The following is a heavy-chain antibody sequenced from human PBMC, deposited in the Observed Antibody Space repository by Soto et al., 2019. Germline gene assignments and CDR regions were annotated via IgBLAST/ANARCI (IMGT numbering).Heavy chain of an antibody. D-gene: IGHD6-13*01. CDR2: IWYDGSNK. V-gene: IGHV3-33*01. CDR3: ALTVAAAGPFDY. CDR1: GFTFSSYG. J-gene: IGHJ4*02. Sequence: GSLRLSCAASGFTFSSYGMHWVRQAPGKGLEWVAVIWYDGSNKYYADSVKGRFTISRDNSKNTLYLQMNSLRAEDTAVYYCALTVAAAGPFDYWGQGTLVTVSS.